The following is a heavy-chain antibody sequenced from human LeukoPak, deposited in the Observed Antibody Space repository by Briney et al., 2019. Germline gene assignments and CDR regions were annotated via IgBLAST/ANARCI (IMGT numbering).Heavy chain of an antibody. CDR3: AKDFVVVPGNVNYFDY. J-gene: IGHJ4*02. D-gene: IGHD2-21*02. Sequence: PGGSLRLSCAASGFTFSDYYMSWIRQAPGKGLEWVSYISSSGSTIYYADSVKGRFTISRDNAKNTLYVQMKSLRAEDTAVYYCAKDFVVVPGNVNYFDYWGQGTLVTVSS. CDR1: GFTFSDYY. V-gene: IGHV3-11*01. CDR2: ISSSGSTI.